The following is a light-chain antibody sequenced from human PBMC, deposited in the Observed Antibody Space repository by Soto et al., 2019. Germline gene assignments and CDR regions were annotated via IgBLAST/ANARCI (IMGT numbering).Light chain of an antibody. Sequence: QSVLTQPPSASGTPGQSVTISCSGSSSNIGSNFVNWYQQLPGTAPKLLIYTNNQRPSGVPDRFSGSKSGTSASLAISGLQSEDEADYHCAAWDDSLNGPLFGGGTQLTVL. CDR3: AAWDDSLNGPL. V-gene: IGLV1-44*01. J-gene: IGLJ3*02. CDR2: TNN. CDR1: SSNIGSNF.